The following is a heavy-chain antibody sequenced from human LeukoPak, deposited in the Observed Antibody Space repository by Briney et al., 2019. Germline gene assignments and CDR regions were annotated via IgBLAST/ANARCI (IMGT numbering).Heavy chain of an antibody. CDR1: GGTFSSYA. Sequence: SVKVSCTASGGTFSSYAISWVRQAPGQGLEWMGRIIPILGIANYAQKFQGRVTITADKSTSTAYMELSSLRSEDTAVYYCARATYGSGSSSYDYWGQGTLVTVSS. CDR2: IIPILGIA. V-gene: IGHV1-69*04. CDR3: ARATYGSGSSSYDY. J-gene: IGHJ4*02. D-gene: IGHD3-10*01.